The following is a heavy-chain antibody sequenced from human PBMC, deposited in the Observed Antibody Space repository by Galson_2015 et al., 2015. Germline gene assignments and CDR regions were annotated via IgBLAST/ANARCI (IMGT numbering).Heavy chain of an antibody. Sequence: SVKVSCKASGYTFTSYGTSWVRQAPGQGLEWMGWISGYNDNTNYAQKLQGRVTMTTDTSTSTAYMELRSLRSDDTAVYYCAILPSGWYAYWGQGTLVTVSS. CDR2: ISGYNDNT. CDR1: GYTFTSYG. V-gene: IGHV1-18*04. D-gene: IGHD6-19*01. CDR3: AILPSGWYAY. J-gene: IGHJ4*02.